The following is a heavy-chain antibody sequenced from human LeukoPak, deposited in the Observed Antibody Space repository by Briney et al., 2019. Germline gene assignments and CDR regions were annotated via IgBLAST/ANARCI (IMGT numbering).Heavy chain of an antibody. CDR2: ISATSSYI. Sequence: GGSLRLSCAASGFTFSSYSMNWVRQTPGKGLEWVSSISATSSYIYYADSARGRFTISRDNAKNSLYLQMNSLRAEDTAVYYCARDKTEQWLVLEPFDIWGQGTVVTDSS. V-gene: IGHV3-21*01. J-gene: IGHJ3*02. CDR1: GFTFSSYS. CDR3: ARDKTEQWLVLEPFDI. D-gene: IGHD6-19*01.